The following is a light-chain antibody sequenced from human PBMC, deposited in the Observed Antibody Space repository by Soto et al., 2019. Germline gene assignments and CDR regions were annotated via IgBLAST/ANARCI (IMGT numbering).Light chain of an antibody. Sequence: GLTQSPATLTLTPGERATLSCGASQTVSGSYLAWYQQKPGLAPRLLIYDTCSRATDTPDRFRGSGSGTDFTLTISSLQPEDFATYSCPQSYSTTWTFGQGTKADIK. J-gene: IGKJ1*01. CDR2: DTC. CDR1: QTVSGSY. CDR3: PQSYSTTWT. V-gene: IGKV3D-20*01.